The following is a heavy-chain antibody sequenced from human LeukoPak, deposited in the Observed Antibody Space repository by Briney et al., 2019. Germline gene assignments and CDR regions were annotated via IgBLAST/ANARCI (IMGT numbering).Heavy chain of an antibody. Sequence: PGGSLRLSCAASGFTFSDYYMSWIRQAPGKGLEWVANINQDGSRTYYVDSVMGRFIISRDNAKNSLFLQMSSLRAEDTAVYYCARAGGPGTVDYWGQGTVVTVSS. J-gene: IGHJ4*02. CDR1: GFTFSDYY. CDR3: ARAGGPGTVDY. CDR2: INQDGSRT. D-gene: IGHD1-26*01. V-gene: IGHV3-7*01.